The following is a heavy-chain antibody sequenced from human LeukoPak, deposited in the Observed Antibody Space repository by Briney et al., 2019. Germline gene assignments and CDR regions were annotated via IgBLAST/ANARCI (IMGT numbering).Heavy chain of an antibody. CDR3: AKVLGYCSSTSCYEEGSVDYYYGMDV. CDR1: GFTFSSYA. CDR2: ISDSGGGT. J-gene: IGHJ6*04. D-gene: IGHD2-2*01. Sequence: GGSLRLSCAASGFTFSSYAMSWVRQAPGKGLEWVSAISDSGGGTYYADSVKGRFTISRDNSKNTLYLQMNSLRAEDTAVYYCAKVLGYCSSTSCYEEGSVDYYYGMDVWGKGTTVTVSS. V-gene: IGHV3-23*01.